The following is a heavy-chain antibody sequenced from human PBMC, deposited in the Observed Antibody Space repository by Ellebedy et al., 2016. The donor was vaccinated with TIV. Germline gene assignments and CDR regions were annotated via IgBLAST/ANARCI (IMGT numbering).Heavy chain of an antibody. CDR3: ARDKRGYYDNTDGDAFDI. CDR1: GYTFTSYG. Sequence: AASVKVSCKASGYTFTSYGFSWVRQAPGQGLEWMGWISGYSGNRNYAQKLKGRVTMTTDTSTNTAYMELRSLRSEDTAVYYCARDKRGYYDNTDGDAFDIWGQGTMVTVSS. V-gene: IGHV1-18*01. D-gene: IGHD3-22*01. J-gene: IGHJ3*02. CDR2: ISGYSGNR.